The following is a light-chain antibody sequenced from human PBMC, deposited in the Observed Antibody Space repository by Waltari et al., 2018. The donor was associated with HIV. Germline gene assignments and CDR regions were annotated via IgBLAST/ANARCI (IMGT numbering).Light chain of an antibody. CDR2: RND. J-gene: IGLJ2*01. Sequence: QSVLTQPPSASATPGQRVVISCSGTWQDIGSSFVYWYQLLPGTTPKLLIPRNDQRPSGVPDRFSGSKSDSSASLAVTDLRSEDEGDYYCSTWDNRLGTYIFGGGTKLTVL. CDR1: WQDIGSSF. V-gene: IGLV1-47*01. CDR3: STWDNRLGTYI.